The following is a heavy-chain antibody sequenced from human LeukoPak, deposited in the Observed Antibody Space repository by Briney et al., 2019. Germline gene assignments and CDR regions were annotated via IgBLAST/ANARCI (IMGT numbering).Heavy chain of an antibody. CDR2: ISNTETT. J-gene: IGHJ5*02. CDR1: GASITSGNYY. CDR3: ARVIGGGRNWFDP. D-gene: IGHD2-21*01. V-gene: IGHV4-39*07. Sequence: SETLSLTCSASGASITSGNYYWAWIRQSPGTGLDWIGCISNTETTYYKASLESRLTISVDRSKNQFSLSLNFVTAADTAVYYCARVIGGGRNWFDPWGQGTLVTVSS.